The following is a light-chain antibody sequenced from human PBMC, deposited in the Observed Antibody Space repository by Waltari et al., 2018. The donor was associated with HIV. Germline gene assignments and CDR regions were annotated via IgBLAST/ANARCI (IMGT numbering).Light chain of an antibody. CDR2: EDN. CDR3: QSYDSNDPWV. J-gene: IGLJ3*02. V-gene: IGLV6-57*04. Sequence: NFKLTQPLSVSESPGKTVTISCTRSSGNIDSNYVQRYQQRPGSAPTTVIYEDNQSPSGVPDRFSGSIDSSSNSASLTISGLKTEDEADYYCQSYDSNDPWVFGGGTKLTVL. CDR1: SGNIDSNY.